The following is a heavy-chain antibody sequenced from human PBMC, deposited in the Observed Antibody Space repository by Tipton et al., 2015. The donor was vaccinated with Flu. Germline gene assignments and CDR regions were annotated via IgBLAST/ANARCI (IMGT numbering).Heavy chain of an antibody. CDR1: GYTFTSYY. CDR2: INPSGGST. D-gene: IGHD6-19*01. CDR3: ARDSTVAGFDP. J-gene: IGHJ5*02. Sequence: QVQLVQSGAEVKKPGASVKVSCKASGYTFTSYYMHWVRQAPGQGLEWMEIINPSGGSTSYAQKFQGRVTMTRDTSTSTVYMELSSLRSEDTAVYYCARDSTVAGFDPWGQGTLVTVSS. V-gene: IGHV1-46*01.